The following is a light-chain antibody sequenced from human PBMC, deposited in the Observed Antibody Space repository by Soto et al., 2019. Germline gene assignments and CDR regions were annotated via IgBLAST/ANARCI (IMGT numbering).Light chain of an antibody. CDR1: QGISSW. CDR2: SAS. V-gene: IGKV1-12*02. Sequence: DIQMTQSPSSVSASVGDRVTITCRARQGISSWLAWYQQKAGKAPKLLIYSASSLQSGVPARSSGGRYGTDCTRTVSSRHADDLATHYGQQANCFPFTLGQGTKLEIK. J-gene: IGKJ2*01. CDR3: QQANCFPFT.